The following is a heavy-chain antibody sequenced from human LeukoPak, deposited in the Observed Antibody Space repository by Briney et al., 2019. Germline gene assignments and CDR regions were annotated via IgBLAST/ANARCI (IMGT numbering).Heavy chain of an antibody. D-gene: IGHD3-22*01. Sequence: GGSLRLSCAASGFTFSSYGMHWVRQAPGKGLEWVAVISYDGSNKYYADSVKGRFTISRDNSKNTLYLQMNSLRAEDTAVYYCATRTRGKWLLQSYGMDVWGQGTTVTVSS. CDR1: GFTFSSYG. CDR2: ISYDGSNK. CDR3: ATRTRGKWLLQSYGMDV. J-gene: IGHJ6*02. V-gene: IGHV3-30*03.